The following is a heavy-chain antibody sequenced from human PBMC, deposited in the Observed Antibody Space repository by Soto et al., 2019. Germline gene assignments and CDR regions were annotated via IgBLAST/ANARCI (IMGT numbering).Heavy chain of an antibody. V-gene: IGHV3-23*01. CDR2: IDGAGGGI. Sequence: EVQLLESGGGLVQPGGSLRLSCAASGFIFDTYAMTWVRQAAGEGLEFVADIDGAGGGIKYADSVQGRFTISRDNSKNTLYLQMNDLRPADTALYFCAKDRVPGDDRLVLDSWGQGTLVTVSS. D-gene: IGHD2-8*02. J-gene: IGHJ4*02. CDR1: GFIFDTYA. CDR3: AKDRVPGDDRLVLDS.